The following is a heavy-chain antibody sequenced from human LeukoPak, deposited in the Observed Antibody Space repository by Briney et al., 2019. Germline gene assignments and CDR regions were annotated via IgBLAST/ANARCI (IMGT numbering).Heavy chain of an antibody. D-gene: IGHD5/OR15-5a*01. Sequence: GGSLRLSCAASGFTVSSNYMSWVRQAPGKGLEWVSVIYSGGSTYYGDSVKGRSTISRDKSKNTLYLQMNSLRAEDTAVYYCARDKSVSDWYFDLWGRGTLVTVSS. J-gene: IGHJ2*01. CDR3: ARDKSVSDWYFDL. CDR1: GFTVSSNY. CDR2: IYSGGST. V-gene: IGHV3-66*01.